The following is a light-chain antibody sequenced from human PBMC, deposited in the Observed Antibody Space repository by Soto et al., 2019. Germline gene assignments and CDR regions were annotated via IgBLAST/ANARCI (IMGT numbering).Light chain of an antibody. CDR1: TGAVTSNHH. CDR2: DTS. Sequence: QAVVTQEPSLTVSPGGTVTLTCGSSTGAVTSNHHPYWFQQKAGQAPRTLIYDTSKKHSWTPARFSGSLLGYKAALTLSGAQPEDEAQYYCLLSYNAARVFGGGTKVTVL. V-gene: IGLV7-46*01. CDR3: LLSYNAARV. J-gene: IGLJ2*01.